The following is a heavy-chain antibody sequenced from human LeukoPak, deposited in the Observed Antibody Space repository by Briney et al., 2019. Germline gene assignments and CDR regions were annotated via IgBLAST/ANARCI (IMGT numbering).Heavy chain of an antibody. J-gene: IGHJ4*02. D-gene: IGHD6-25*01. CDR3: ARLIAADPQLDY. CDR2: IHQSGDT. CDR1: GGFISSGSYY. Sequence: SETLSLTCTVSGGFISSGSYYWSWIRQPAGKGLEWIGYIHQSGDTYQNPSLRGRVTVSLDRSKNEFYLKLNSVAAADTAVYYCARLIAADPQLDYWGQGTLVTVSS. V-gene: IGHV4-61*10.